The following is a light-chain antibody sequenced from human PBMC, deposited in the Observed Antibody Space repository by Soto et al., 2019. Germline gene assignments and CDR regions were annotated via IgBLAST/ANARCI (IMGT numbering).Light chain of an antibody. J-gene: IGLJ3*02. V-gene: IGLV1-40*01. CDR1: SSNIGAGYD. CDR2: GNS. Sequence: QAVVTQPPSVSGAPGQRVTISCTGSSSNIGAGYDVHWYQQLPRTAPKLLIYGNSNRPSGVPDRFSGSKSGTSASLAITGLQAEDEADXYCQSYDSSLSGPNWVFGGGTKLTVL. CDR3: QSYDSSLSGPNWV.